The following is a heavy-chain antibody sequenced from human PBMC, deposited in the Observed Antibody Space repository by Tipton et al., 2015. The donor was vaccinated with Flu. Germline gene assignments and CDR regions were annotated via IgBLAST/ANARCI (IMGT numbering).Heavy chain of an antibody. V-gene: IGHV4-59*01. CDR1: GGSISSYY. CDR3: AGEGSGSYRAFDI. Sequence: TLSLTCTVSGGSISSYYWSWIRQPPGKGLEWIGYIYYSGSTNYNPSLKSRVTISVDTSKNQFSLKLSSVTAADTAVYYCAGEGSGSYRAFDIWGQGTMVTVSS. CDR2: IYYSGST. D-gene: IGHD1-26*01. J-gene: IGHJ3*02.